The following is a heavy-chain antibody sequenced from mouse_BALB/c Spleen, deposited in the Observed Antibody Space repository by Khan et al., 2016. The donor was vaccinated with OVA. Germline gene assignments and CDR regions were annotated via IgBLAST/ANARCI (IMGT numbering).Heavy chain of an antibody. J-gene: IGHJ3*01. V-gene: IGHV3-2*02. CDR3: TGGRTY. D-gene: IGHD3-3*01. CDR1: GYSITSDYA. Sequence: EVQLQESGPGLVKPSQSLSPTCTVTGYSITSDYAWNWIRQFPGNKLEWMGYISSSGSTSYTPSLKSRISITRDTSKNQFFLQLNSVTTEDTATYYCTGGRTYWGQGTLVTVST. CDR2: ISSSGST.